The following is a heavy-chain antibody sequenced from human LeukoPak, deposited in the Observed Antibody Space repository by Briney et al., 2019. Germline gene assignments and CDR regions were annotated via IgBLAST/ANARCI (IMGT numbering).Heavy chain of an antibody. Sequence: GGSLRLSCAASGFTFSSYAMSWVRQAPGKGLEWVSAISGSGGSTYYADSVKGRFTISRDNSKNTLYLQMNSLRAEDTAVYYCAKDQHGIVVVPAPIPFDYWGQGTLVTVSS. V-gene: IGHV3-23*01. J-gene: IGHJ4*02. CDR3: AKDQHGIVVVPAPIPFDY. CDR1: GFTFSSYA. CDR2: ISGSGGST. D-gene: IGHD2-2*01.